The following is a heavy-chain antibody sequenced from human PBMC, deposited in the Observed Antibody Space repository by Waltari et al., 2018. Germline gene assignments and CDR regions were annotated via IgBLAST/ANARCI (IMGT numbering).Heavy chain of an antibody. CDR3: AREYSRYYFDY. CDR2: IYYSGST. D-gene: IGHD6-13*01. CDR1: GGSISSISYY. Sequence: QLQLQESGPGLVKPSAALSRTCTVPGGSISSISYYWCWIRQPPGKGLEWIGSIYYSGSTYYNPSLKSRVTISVDTSKNQFSLKLSSVTAADTAVYYCAREYSRYYFDYWGQGTLVTVSS. J-gene: IGHJ4*02. V-gene: IGHV4-39*07.